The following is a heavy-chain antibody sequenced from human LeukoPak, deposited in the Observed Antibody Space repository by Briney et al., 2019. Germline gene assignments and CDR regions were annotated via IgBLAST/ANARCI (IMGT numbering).Heavy chain of an antibody. D-gene: IGHD1-14*01. CDR1: GGSISSGDYY. V-gene: IGHV4-61*08. CDR2: IYYSGST. CDR3: ARLGEPDAFDI. Sequence: SQTLSLTCTVSGGSISSGDYYWSWIRQPPGKGLEWIGYIYYSGSTNYNPSLKSRVTISVDTSKNQFSLKLSSVTAADTAVYYCARLGEPDAFDIWGQGTMVTVSS. J-gene: IGHJ3*02.